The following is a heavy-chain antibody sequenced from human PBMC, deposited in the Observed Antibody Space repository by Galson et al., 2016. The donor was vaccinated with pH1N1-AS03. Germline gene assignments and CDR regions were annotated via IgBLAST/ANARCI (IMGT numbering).Heavy chain of an antibody. Sequence: SVKVSCKVSGGTFSSYAISWVRQAPGQGLEWMGGIIPIFGTPNFAQKFQGRVTITADESTSTAYMELSSLRSEDTAVYFCARGLDYWSDRHYYYGMDVWGQGTTVTVSS. V-gene: IGHV1-69*13. CDR3: ARGLDYWSDRHYYYGMDV. CDR2: IIPIFGTP. J-gene: IGHJ6*02. CDR1: GGTFSSYA. D-gene: IGHD3-3*01.